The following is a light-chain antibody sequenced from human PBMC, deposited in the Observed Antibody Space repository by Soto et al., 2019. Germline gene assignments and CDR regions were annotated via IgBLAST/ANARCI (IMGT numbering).Light chain of an antibody. J-gene: IGKJ1*01. CDR3: QQYFTSPET. Sequence: DIVMTQSPDSLAVPLGERATINCKSSQSVLYNYNNQNYLAWYQQRPGQPPKLLLYWASTRESGVPDRFSGSGSGTDFTLTISSLQAEDVAVYYCQQYFTSPETFGQGTKVEIK. V-gene: IGKV4-1*01. CDR2: WAS. CDR1: QSVLYNYNNQNY.